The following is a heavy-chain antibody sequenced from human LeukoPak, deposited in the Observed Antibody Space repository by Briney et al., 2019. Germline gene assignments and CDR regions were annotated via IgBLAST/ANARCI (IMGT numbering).Heavy chain of an antibody. V-gene: IGHV3-48*01. Sequence: GALRLSCAASGFIFSRDSMNWVPQAPGKGLEWVAYINGGGSPIYYADSVRGRFTISRDNAKNSLYLQMNSLRAEDTAVYYCVRDNPRCCGVIPSNIDDYWGQGTLVTVSS. D-gene: IGHD2/OR15-2a*01. CDR3: VRDNPRCCGVIPSNIDDY. CDR1: GFIFSRDS. J-gene: IGHJ4*02. CDR2: INGGGSPI.